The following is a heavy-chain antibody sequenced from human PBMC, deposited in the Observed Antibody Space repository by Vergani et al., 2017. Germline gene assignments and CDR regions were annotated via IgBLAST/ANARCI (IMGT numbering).Heavy chain of an antibody. CDR2: IYSSGST. J-gene: IGHJ4*02. Sequence: QVQLQESGPGLAKPSQTLSLTCTVPGGPISSGGYFWSWIRQPAGKRLEWIGRIYSSGSTDDNPSLKSRVTISLDTSKNQFSLRLSSVTAADAAVYYCAGATTYGCILDSWGQGTLVTVSS. V-gene: IGHV4-61*02. CDR1: GGPISSGGYF. D-gene: IGHD3-9*01. CDR3: AGATTYGCILDS.